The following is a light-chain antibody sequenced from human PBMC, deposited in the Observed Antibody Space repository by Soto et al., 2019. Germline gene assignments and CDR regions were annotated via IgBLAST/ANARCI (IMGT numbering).Light chain of an antibody. CDR3: QQSFSPPPVT. Sequence: IQMTQSPSSLSASIGDIITSTCRASHSISTYLNWYQQKHGKAPKLLIYGASTLQNGVPSRFSGSGSATDYTLTISGLQPEDFANYSCQQSFSPPPVTFGGGTKVEMK. V-gene: IGKV1-39*01. CDR1: HSISTY. CDR2: GAS. J-gene: IGKJ4*01.